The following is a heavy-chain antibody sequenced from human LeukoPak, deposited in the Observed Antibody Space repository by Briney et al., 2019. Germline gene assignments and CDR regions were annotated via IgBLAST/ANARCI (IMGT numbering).Heavy chain of an antibody. CDR3: ARHLLGALTTAMVTYYFDY. D-gene: IGHD5-18*01. J-gene: IGHJ4*02. V-gene: IGHV4-39*01. Sequence: SETLSLTCTVSGGSISSSSYYWGWIRQPPGKGLVWIGCIYYSGSTYYNPSLKSRVTISVDTSKNQFSLKLSSVTAADTAVYYCARHLLGALTTAMVTYYFDYWGQGTLVTVSS. CDR1: GGSISSSSYY. CDR2: IYYSGST.